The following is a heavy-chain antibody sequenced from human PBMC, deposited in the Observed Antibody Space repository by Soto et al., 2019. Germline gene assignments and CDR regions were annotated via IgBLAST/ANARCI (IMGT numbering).Heavy chain of an antibody. D-gene: IGHD2-15*01. J-gene: IGHJ3*02. Sequence: PGGSLRLSCAASGFTFSSYAMHWVRQAPGKGLEWVAVISYDGSNKYYADSVKGRFTISRDNSKNTLYLQMNSLRAEDTAVYYCAREGCSGGSCYRHDAFDIWGQGTMVTVSS. CDR2: ISYDGSNK. CDR1: GFTFSSYA. CDR3: AREGCSGGSCYRHDAFDI. V-gene: IGHV3-30-3*01.